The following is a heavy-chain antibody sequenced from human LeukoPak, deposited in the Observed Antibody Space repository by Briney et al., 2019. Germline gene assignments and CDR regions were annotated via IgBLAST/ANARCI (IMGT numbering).Heavy chain of an antibody. V-gene: IGHV3-7*02. J-gene: IGHJ4*02. D-gene: IGHD3-16*01. Sequence: PGGSLRLSCAASGFTFSSYWMSWVRQAPGKGREWVANIKQDGNEKYYVNSVKGRFTISRDNAKNSVSLQMNSLRAEDTAVYYCAADGGPVFDYWGQGTLVIVSS. CDR3: AADGGPVFDY. CDR2: IKQDGNEK. CDR1: GFTFSSYW.